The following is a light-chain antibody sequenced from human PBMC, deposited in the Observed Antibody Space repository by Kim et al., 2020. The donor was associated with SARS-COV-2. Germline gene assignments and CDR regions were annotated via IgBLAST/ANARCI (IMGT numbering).Light chain of an antibody. J-gene: IGKJ2*01. V-gene: IGKV3-15*01. CDR3: RQYNNWPYT. Sequence: SVSPGGRAPPSCRASPTISSNLACYQQKSGQAPRLLVYGAATRATGIPARFSGSGSGTEFTLTIGGLQSEDFAVYYCRQYNNWPYTFGQGTKLEI. CDR1: PTISSN. CDR2: GAA.